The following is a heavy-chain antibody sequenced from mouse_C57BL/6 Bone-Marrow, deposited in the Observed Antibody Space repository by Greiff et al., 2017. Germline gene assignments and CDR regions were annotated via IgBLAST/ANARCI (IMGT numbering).Heavy chain of an antibody. J-gene: IGHJ3*01. CDR1: GFNIKDDD. CDR2: IYPENGDT. CDR3: TAFHLDPWFAY. Sequence: VQLEQSGAELVRPGASVKLSCTASGFNIKDDDMHWVKQRPEQGLEWIGWIYPENGDTEYASKFQGKATLTADTSSNTAYLQLLSLTSADTAVCYCTAFHLDPWFAYWGKGTLVTVSA. V-gene: IGHV14-4*01. D-gene: IGHD1-2*01.